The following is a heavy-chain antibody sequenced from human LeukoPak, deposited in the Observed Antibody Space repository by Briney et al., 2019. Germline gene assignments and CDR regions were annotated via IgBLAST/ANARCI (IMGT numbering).Heavy chain of an antibody. Sequence: AGGSLRLSCAASGFTFSSYSMTWVRQAPGKGLELVSSISSSSSYIYYADSVKGRFTISRDNAKNSLYLQMNSLRAEDTAVYYCARDRGLVIASYFDYWGQGTLVTVSS. V-gene: IGHV3-21*01. D-gene: IGHD3/OR15-3a*01. CDR1: GFTFSSYS. CDR3: ARDRGLVIASYFDY. CDR2: ISSSSSYI. J-gene: IGHJ4*02.